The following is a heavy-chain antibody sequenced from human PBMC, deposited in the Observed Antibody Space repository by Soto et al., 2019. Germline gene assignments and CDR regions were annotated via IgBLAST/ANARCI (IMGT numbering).Heavy chain of an antibody. CDR2: IHLGGTT. CDR1: GDSITSSAW. J-gene: IGHJ5*02. Sequence: PSETLSLTCAVSGDSITSSAWWSCVRQPPGKGLEWIGEIHLGGTTNYNPSLKSRVTISVDKSKNQFSLILNSVTAADMAVYYCARVPSPWGQGTLVTVSS. CDR3: ARVPSP. V-gene: IGHV4-4*02.